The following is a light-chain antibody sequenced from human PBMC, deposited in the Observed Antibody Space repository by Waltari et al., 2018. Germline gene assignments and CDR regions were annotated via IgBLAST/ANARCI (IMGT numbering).Light chain of an antibody. CDR2: AND. V-gene: IGLV1-47*01. CDR3: AAWDDSLSGAV. J-gene: IGLJ7*01. CDR1: SSNLGSNF. Sequence: QSVLTQPPSASGTPGQRVTISCSGSSSNLGSNFVYWYHQLPGTAPKLLIYANDQRPSGVPDRFSGSKSGTSASLAISGLRSEDEADYYCAAWDDSLSGAVFGGGTQLTVL.